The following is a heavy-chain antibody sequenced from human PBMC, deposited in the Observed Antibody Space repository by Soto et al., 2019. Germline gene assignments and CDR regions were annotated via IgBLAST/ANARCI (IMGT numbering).Heavy chain of an antibody. CDR1: GGSISGGGYY. CDR3: ARAWTAAAGWANWFDL. V-gene: IGHV4-31*03. Sequence: QVQLQESGPGLVEPSQTLSLTCIVSGGSISGGGYYWSWIRQHPGKGLEWIGYIHYSGTTYYNPSLKSRLTISVDTSKTQFSLKLSSVTAADTAVYYCARAWTAAAGWANWFDLRGQGTLVTVSS. CDR2: IHYSGTT. D-gene: IGHD6-13*01. J-gene: IGHJ5*02.